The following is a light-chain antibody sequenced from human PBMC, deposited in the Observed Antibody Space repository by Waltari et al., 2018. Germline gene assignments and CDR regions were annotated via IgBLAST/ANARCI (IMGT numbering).Light chain of an antibody. Sequence: QSALTQPPSASGSPGQSITLSCTGISTDVEGYDPVLWYQQHPGKAPKLLIYEVTKRPSGVPDRFSGSKSDNTASLAVSGLQAEDEADYYCSSYAGGSSLMFGGGTKLTVL. J-gene: IGLJ3*02. V-gene: IGLV2-8*01. CDR2: EVT. CDR3: SSYAGGSSLM. CDR1: STDVEGYDP.